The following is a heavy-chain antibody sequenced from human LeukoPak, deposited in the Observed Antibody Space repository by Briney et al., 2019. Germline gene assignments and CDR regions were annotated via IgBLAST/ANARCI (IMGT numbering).Heavy chain of an antibody. CDR3: AGSWSPYDAFDI. CDR2: IKQDGSEK. CDR1: EFSVGSNY. V-gene: IGHV3-7*01. D-gene: IGHD6-13*01. Sequence: PGGSLRLSCAASEFSVGSNYMTWVRQAPGKGLEWVANIKQDGSEKYYVDSVKGRFTISRDNAKNSLYLQMNSLRAEDTAVYYCAGSWSPYDAFDIWGQGTMVTVSS. J-gene: IGHJ3*02.